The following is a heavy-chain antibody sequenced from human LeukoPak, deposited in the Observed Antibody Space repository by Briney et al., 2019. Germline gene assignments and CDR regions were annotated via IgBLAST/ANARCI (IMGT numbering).Heavy chain of an antibody. CDR1: GDSISSPGYF. CDR3: ARDVTGYSRSFDN. V-gene: IGHV4-61*02. D-gene: IGHD6-13*01. CDR2: IYTSGTYISGST. Sequence: SETLSLTCTVSGDSISSPGYFWSWIRQPAGKGLEWIGRIYTSGTYISGSTDYNPSLESRVTISVDTSKNQFSLRLSSVTATDTAIYYCARDVTGYSRSFDNWGQGTMVTVSS. J-gene: IGHJ3*02.